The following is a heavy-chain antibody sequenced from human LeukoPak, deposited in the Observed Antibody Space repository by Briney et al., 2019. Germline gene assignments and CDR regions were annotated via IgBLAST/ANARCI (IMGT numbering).Heavy chain of an antibody. D-gene: IGHD2-21*02. CDR3: ARTDETAPAEDFQH. CDR1: GFSVSSNY. Sequence: GGFLRLSCAASGFSVSSNYMSWVRQAPGKGLEWVSVIYSGGSTYYADSVKGRFTISRDNSKNTLYLQMKSLRAEDTAVYYCARTDETAPAEDFQHWGQGTLVTVSS. J-gene: IGHJ1*01. CDR2: IYSGGST. V-gene: IGHV3-53*01.